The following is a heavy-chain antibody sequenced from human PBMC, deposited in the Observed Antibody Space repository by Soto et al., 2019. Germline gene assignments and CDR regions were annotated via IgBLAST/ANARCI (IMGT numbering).Heavy chain of an antibody. V-gene: IGHV1-3*01. CDR1: GYNSRTYG. Sequence: ASVKVSCKASGYNSRTYGIHWVRQAPGQNLEWMGWINVGNSNTKYSQKFQGRVTITSDTAASIVYMDLSSLISEDTAVYYCARDPVTYYEASGRNWCDPWGQGTLVTVSS. CDR2: INVGNSNT. J-gene: IGHJ5*02. CDR3: ARDPVTYYEASGRNWCDP. D-gene: IGHD3-10*01.